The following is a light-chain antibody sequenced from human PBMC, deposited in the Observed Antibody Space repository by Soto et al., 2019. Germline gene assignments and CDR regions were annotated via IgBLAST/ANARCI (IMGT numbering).Light chain of an antibody. CDR3: QRYNNWPLT. Sequence: EVVMTQSPAPLSVSPGAGATLSCRASPGIGDTLAWYQHKPGQTPRLLIYDTSTRATGVPARFSVSRSGTDFTLTNNSLQSVYVAVDDCQRYNNWPLTVGGGTNVDSK. CDR1: PGIGDT. V-gene: IGKV3-15*01. J-gene: IGKJ4*01. CDR2: DTS.